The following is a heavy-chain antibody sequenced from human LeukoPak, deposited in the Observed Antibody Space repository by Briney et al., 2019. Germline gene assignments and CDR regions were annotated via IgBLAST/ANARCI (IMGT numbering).Heavy chain of an antibody. CDR3: TREDY. CDR1: GYAFSGFY. V-gene: IGHV1-2*02. Sequence: GASVKVSCKASGYAFSGFYIHWVRQAPGQGLEWMGWINSNSGATNYAQKFQCRVTMTRDTSISTAYMELSSLRSDDTAMYFCTREDYWGQGTLVTVSS. CDR2: INSNSGAT. J-gene: IGHJ4*02.